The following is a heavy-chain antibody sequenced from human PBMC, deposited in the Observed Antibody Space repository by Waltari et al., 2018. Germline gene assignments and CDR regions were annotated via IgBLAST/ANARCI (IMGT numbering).Heavy chain of an antibody. J-gene: IGHJ5*01. D-gene: IGHD3-16*01. CDR3: ARLWGGGSSVDS. V-gene: IGHV4-39*01. CDR2: MFYSGTT. Sequence: QLQLQESGPGLVNPSETLSLTCTVSGGSVTTNSYYWGWLRQPPGEGMEWIANMFYSGTTFYNPSLKSRVTISVDTSKNQFSLKLGSMTAADTAVYYCARLWGGGSSVDSWGQGTLVTVSS. CDR1: GGSVTTNSYY.